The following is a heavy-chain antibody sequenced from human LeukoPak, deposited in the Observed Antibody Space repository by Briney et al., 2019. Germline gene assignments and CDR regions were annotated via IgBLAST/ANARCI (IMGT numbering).Heavy chain of an antibody. J-gene: IGHJ1*01. V-gene: IGHV4-4*07. CDR2: IYTSGST. D-gene: IGHD6-19*01. Sequence: SETLSLTCTVSGGSISSYYWSWIRQPAGKGLEWIGRIYTSGSTNYNPSLKSRVTMSVDTSKNQFSLKLSSVTAADTAVYYCARGGSSGWYGAEYFQHWGQGTLVTVSS. CDR1: GGSISSYY. CDR3: ARGGSSGWYGAEYFQH.